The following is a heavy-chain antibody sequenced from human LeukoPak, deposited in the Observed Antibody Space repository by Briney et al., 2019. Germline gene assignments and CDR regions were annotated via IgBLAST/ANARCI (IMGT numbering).Heavy chain of an antibody. CDR2: IKPKSGDT. CDR3: ARDGGYYYMDV. V-gene: IGHV1-2*02. CDR1: GYTFTANY. Sequence: ASVKVSCKPSGYTFTANYMHWVRQAPGQGLEWMGWIKPKSGDTNYAQEFQGRVIMTRDTSINTAYMELSWLRSDDTAVYYCARDGGYYYMDVWGQGTTVTVSS. D-gene: IGHD2-15*01. J-gene: IGHJ6*02.